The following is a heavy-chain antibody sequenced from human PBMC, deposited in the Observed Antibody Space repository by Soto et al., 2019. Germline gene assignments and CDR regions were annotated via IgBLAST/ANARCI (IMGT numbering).Heavy chain of an antibody. J-gene: IGHJ4*02. Sequence: SETLSLTCTVSGGSISSYYWSWIRQPPGKGLEWIGYIYYSGSTNYNPSLKSRVTISVDTSKNQFSLKLSSVTAADTAVYYCARFRYGGNGILTATFDYWGQGTLVTVSS. CDR3: ARFRYGGNGILTATFDY. CDR1: GGSISSYY. V-gene: IGHV4-59*01. D-gene: IGHD4-17*01. CDR2: IYYSGST.